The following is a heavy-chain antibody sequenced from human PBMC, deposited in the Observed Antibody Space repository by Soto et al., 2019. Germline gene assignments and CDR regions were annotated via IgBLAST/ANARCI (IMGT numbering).Heavy chain of an antibody. V-gene: IGHV1-18*01. CDR1: GYTFTSYG. D-gene: IGHD6-13*01. J-gene: IGHJ3*02. CDR3: ARIGIAADHDDAFDI. CDR2: ISAYNGNT. Sequence: ASVKVSCKASGYTFTSYGISWVRQAPGQGLEWMGWISAYNGNTNYAQKLQGRVTMTTDTSTSTAYMELRSLRSDDTAVYYCARIGIAADHDDAFDIWGQGTMVTVSS.